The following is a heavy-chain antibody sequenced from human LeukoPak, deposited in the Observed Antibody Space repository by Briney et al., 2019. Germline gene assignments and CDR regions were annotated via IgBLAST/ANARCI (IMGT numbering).Heavy chain of an antibody. V-gene: IGHV3-23*01. J-gene: IGHJ4*02. CDR1: GFTFSSYA. D-gene: IGHD6-25*01. CDR2: ISGSGGST. Sequence: GGSLRLSCAASGFTFSSYAMSWVRQAPGKGLEWVSAISGSGGSTYYADSVKGRFTISRDNAKNSLYLQMNSLRAEDTALYYCAKDKAFSLSGVDFDYWGQGTLVTVSS. CDR3: AKDKAFSLSGVDFDY.